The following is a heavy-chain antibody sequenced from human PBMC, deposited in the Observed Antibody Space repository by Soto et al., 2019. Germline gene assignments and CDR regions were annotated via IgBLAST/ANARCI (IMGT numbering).Heavy chain of an antibody. CDR3: AEDPGRGYSYGPFDY. D-gene: IGHD5-18*01. J-gene: IGHJ4*02. Sequence: QVQLVESGGGVVQPGRSLRLSCAASGFTFSSYGMHWVRQAPGKGLEWVAVISYDGSNKYYADSVKGRFTISRDNSKKTLYLQMNSLRAEDTAVYYCAEDPGRGYSYGPFDYWGQGTLVTVSS. CDR2: ISYDGSNK. CDR1: GFTFSSYG. V-gene: IGHV3-30*18.